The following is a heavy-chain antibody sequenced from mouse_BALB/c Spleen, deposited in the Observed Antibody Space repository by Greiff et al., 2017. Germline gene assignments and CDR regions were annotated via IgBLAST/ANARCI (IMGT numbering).Heavy chain of an antibody. CDR1: GFTFSSYT. CDR3: ARPPYGSRGGWFAY. J-gene: IGHJ3*01. Sequence: EVKLVESGGGLVQPGGSLRLSCAASGFTFSSYTMSWVRQTPEKRLEWVAYISNGGGSTYYPDTVKGRFTISRDNAKNTLYLQMSSLKSEDTAMYYCARPPYGSRGGWFAYWGQGTLVTVSA. V-gene: IGHV5-12-2*01. CDR2: ISNGGGST. D-gene: IGHD2-10*02.